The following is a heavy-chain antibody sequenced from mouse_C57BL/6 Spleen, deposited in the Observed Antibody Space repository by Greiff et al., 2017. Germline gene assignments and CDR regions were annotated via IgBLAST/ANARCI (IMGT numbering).Heavy chain of an antibody. V-gene: IGHV1-55*01. CDR1: GYTFTSYW. D-gene: IGHD1-1*01. CDR2: IYPGSGST. CDR3: ARGVGNYYGSSYVDY. Sequence: QVQLQQPGAELVKPGASVKMSCKASGYTFTSYWITWVKQRPGQGLEWIGDIYPGSGSTNYNEKFKSKATQTVDTSSSTAYMQLSSLTSEDSAVYYCARGVGNYYGSSYVDYWGQGTLVTVSA. J-gene: IGHJ3*01.